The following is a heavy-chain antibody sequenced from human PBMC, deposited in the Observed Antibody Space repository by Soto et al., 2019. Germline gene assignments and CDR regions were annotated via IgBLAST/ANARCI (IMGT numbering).Heavy chain of an antibody. D-gene: IGHD6-13*01. CDR2: IYYSGST. J-gene: IGHJ4*02. Sequence: SETLSLTCTVSGGSISSYYWSWIRQPPGKGLEWIGDIYYSGSTNYNPSLKSRVTISVDTSTNQFSLKRISVTAADTAVYYCARHAFTYSSSWYYFDYWGQGTLVTVSS. V-gene: IGHV4-59*08. CDR1: GGSISSYY. CDR3: ARHAFTYSSSWYYFDY.